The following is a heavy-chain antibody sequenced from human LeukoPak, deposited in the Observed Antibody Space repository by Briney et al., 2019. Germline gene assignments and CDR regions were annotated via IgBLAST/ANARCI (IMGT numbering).Heavy chain of an antibody. D-gene: IGHD6-19*01. Sequence: GGSLRLSCAASGFSFSSYWMTWVRQAPGKGLEWVANMKQDGTEIFYVDSVKGRFNISRDNAENSLSVRKNTLRAEDTAVYYCAVHSSGWKRFDYWGQGTLVTVSS. V-gene: IGHV3-7*01. CDR1: GFSFSSYW. CDR3: AVHSSGWKRFDY. CDR2: MKQDGTEI. J-gene: IGHJ4*02.